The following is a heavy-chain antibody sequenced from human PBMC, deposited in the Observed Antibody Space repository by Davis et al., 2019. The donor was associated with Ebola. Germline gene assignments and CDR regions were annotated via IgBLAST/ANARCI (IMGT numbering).Heavy chain of an antibody. CDR2: IKSKTDGGTT. Sequence: GGSLRLSCAASGFTFSNAWMSWVRQAPGKGLEWVGRIKSKTDGGTTDYAAPVKGRFTISRDNSKNTLYLQMNSLGVEDTAVYYCARTHCSGGSCYLDYWGQGTLVTVSS. D-gene: IGHD2-15*01. V-gene: IGHV3-15*01. CDR3: ARTHCSGGSCYLDY. CDR1: GFTFSNAW. J-gene: IGHJ4*02.